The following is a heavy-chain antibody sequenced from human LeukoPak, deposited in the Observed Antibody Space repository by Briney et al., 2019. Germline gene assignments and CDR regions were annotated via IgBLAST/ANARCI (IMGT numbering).Heavy chain of an antibody. V-gene: IGHV4-61*02. CDR1: GGSISSSSYY. CDR3: ARASNYGPYSL. J-gene: IGHJ4*02. D-gene: IGHD4-17*01. Sequence: PSETLSLTCTVSGGSISSSSYYWSWIRQPAGKGLEWIGRIYTSGSTNYNPSLKSRVTISVDTSKNLFSLKLSSVTAADTAVYYCARASNYGPYSLWGQGTLVTVSS. CDR2: IYTSGST.